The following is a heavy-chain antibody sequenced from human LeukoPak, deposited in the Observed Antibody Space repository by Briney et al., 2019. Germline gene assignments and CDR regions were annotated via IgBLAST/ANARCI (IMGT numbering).Heavy chain of an antibody. CDR1: GYTFTGYY. D-gene: IGHD6-13*01. V-gene: IGHV1-2*04. CDR3: AREEEIAAAGEAFDI. Sequence: ASVKVSCKASGYTFTGYYMHWVRQAPGQGLEWMGWINPNSGGTNYAQKFQGWVTMTRDTSISTAYMELSRLRSDDTAVYYCAREEEIAAAGEAFDIWGQGTMVTVSS. J-gene: IGHJ3*02. CDR2: INPNSGGT.